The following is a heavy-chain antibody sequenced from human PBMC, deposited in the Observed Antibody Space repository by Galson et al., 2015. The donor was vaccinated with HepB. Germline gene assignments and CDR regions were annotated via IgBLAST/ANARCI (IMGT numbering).Heavy chain of an antibody. CDR1: GFTFSSYA. Sequence: SLRLSCAASGFTFSSYAMHWVRQAPGKGLEWVAVISYDGSNKYCADSVKGRFTISRDNSKNTLYLQMNSLRAEDTAVYYCARGRAVAGYYFDYWGQGTLVTVSS. CDR3: ARGRAVAGYYFDY. CDR2: ISYDGSNK. D-gene: IGHD6-19*01. J-gene: IGHJ4*02. V-gene: IGHV3-30-3*01.